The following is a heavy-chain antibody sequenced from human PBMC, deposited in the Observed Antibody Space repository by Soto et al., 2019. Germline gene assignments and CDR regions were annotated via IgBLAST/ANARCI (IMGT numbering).Heavy chain of an antibody. CDR2: INHSGST. D-gene: IGHD2-15*01. J-gene: IGHJ6*03. Sequence: SETLSLTCGVLGGSFSGYYWSWIRQPPGKGLEWIGEINHSGSTNYNPSLKSRVTISVDTSKNQFSLKLSSVTAADTAVYYCARVLRYCSGGSCYSGGLYYYYYMDVWGKGTTVTVSS. CDR3: ARVLRYCSGGSCYSGGLYYYYYMDV. CDR1: GGSFSGYY. V-gene: IGHV4-34*01.